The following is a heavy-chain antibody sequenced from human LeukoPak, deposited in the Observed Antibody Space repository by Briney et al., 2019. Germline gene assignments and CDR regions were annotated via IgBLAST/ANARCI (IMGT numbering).Heavy chain of an antibody. CDR3: ARAYSSSWYFNWFDP. V-gene: IGHV4-59*08. CDR1: GDSISNNH. J-gene: IGHJ5*02. Sequence: SETLSLTCTVSGDSISNNHWSWIRQPPGKGLEWIGYINSDGSANYNPSLKSRVTISLDTPKNQFSLELSSVTAADTAVYYCARAYSSSWYFNWFDPWGQGTLVTVSS. D-gene: IGHD6-13*01. CDR2: INSDGSA.